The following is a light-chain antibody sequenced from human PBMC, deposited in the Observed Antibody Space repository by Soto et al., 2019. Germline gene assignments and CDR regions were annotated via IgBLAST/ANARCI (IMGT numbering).Light chain of an antibody. V-gene: IGLV1-44*01. J-gene: IGLJ2*01. Sequence: QPVLTQSPSASGTPGQRVSIYCSGSTSNIGTNTVSWYQHVPGTAPKLLIYSNDQRPSAVPGRFSGSKSGTSASLAISGLLSEDEADYYCATWDDSLNVVFGGGTQLTVL. CDR2: SND. CDR3: ATWDDSLNVV. CDR1: TSNIGTNT.